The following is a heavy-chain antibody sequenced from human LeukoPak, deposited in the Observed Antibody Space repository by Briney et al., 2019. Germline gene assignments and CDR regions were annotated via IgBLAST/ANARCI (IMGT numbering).Heavy chain of an antibody. J-gene: IGHJ2*01. V-gene: IGHV4-39*07. D-gene: IGHD6-13*01. CDR1: GGSISSSSYY. Sequence: SETLSLTCTVSGGSISSSSYYWGWIRQPPGKGLEWIGSIYYSGSTYYNPSLKSRVTISVDTSKNQFSLKLSSVTAADTAVYYCARSAAAAGHWYFDLWGRGTLVTVSS. CDR2: IYYSGST. CDR3: ARSAAAAGHWYFDL.